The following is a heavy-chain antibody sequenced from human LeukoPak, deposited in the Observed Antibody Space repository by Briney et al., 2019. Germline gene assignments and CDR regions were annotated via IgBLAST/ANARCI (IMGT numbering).Heavy chain of an antibody. CDR2: ISAYSGNT. D-gene: IGHD3-22*01. CDR1: GYTFTSYG. J-gene: IGHJ4*02. V-gene: IGHV1-18*01. Sequence: ASVKVSCKASGYTFTSYGISWVRQAPGRGLEWMGWISAYSGNTNYAQKLQGRVTMTTDTSTSTAYMELRSLRSDDTAVYYCARGGGAWYYDSSGLDYWGQGTLVTVSS. CDR3: ARGGGAWYYDSSGLDY.